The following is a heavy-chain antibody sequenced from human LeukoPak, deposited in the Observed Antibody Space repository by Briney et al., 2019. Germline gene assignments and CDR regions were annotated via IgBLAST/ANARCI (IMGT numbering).Heavy chain of an antibody. V-gene: IGHV4-34*01. D-gene: IGHD6-13*01. CDR2: INHSGST. CDR3: AIFGYSSSWYGSEYFQH. CDR1: GGSFGGYY. J-gene: IGHJ1*01. Sequence: SETLSLTCAVYGGSFGGYYWSWIRQPPGKGLEWIGEINHSGSTNYNPSLKSRVTISVDTSKNQFSLKLSSVTAADTAVYYCAIFGYSSSWYGSEYFQHWGQGTLVTVSS.